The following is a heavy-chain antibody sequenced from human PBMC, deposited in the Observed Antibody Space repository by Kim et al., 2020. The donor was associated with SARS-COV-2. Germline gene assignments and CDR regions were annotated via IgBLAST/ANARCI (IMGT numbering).Heavy chain of an antibody. CDR3: AKEAAVAGRNLYY. CDR2: IHPGGTET. Sequence: ASVKVSCKSSGYTFTSHFYHWVRQAPGQGLEWVGQIHPGGTETRYAQKLQGRVTITWDTSTRTVYIELSDLRSYDTAVYYCAKEAAVAGRNLYYWGQGTLVAVST. CDR1: GYTFTSHF. V-gene: IGHV1-46*04. J-gene: IGHJ4*02. D-gene: IGHD1-7*01.